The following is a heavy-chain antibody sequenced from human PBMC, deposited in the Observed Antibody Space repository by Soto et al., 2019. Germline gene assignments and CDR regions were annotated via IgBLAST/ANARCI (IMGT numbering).Heavy chain of an antibody. CDR2: IGAYNGNT. Sequence: QVQLLQSGAEVKKPGASVKVSCKASGYTFTNYGITWVRQAPGQGLEWMGWIGAYNGNTHYTERLQGRVTMTTDTSTSTAYMALRGLRYDDSAVYYCARVRQIVGYFYSYMDVWGNGTTVTVSS. CDR1: GYTFTNYG. J-gene: IGHJ6*03. V-gene: IGHV1-18*01. CDR3: ARVRQIVGYFYSYMDV. D-gene: IGHD6-6*01.